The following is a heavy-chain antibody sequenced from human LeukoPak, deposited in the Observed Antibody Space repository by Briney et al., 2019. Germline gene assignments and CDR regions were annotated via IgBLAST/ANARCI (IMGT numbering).Heavy chain of an antibody. CDR3: AREGGWNDFDY. CDR2: ISSSSNYI. V-gene: IGHV3-21*01. CDR1: GFTFSSYS. D-gene: IGHD1-1*01. J-gene: IGHJ4*02. Sequence: GGSLRLSCAASGFTFSSYSMNWVRQAPGRGLEWVSSISSSSNYIYYADSVKGRFTISRDNAKNSLYLQMNSLRADDTAIYYCAREGGWNDFDYWGQGTLVTVSS.